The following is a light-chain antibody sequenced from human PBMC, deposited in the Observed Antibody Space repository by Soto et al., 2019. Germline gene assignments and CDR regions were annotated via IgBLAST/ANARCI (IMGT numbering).Light chain of an antibody. Sequence: DIQLTQSPSVMSASEGDRVTITCRASQGISNYLAWYHQKPGKAPKLLIHTASTLQSGVPSRFSGSGSGTEFTLTISSLQPEDFATYYCQQRHSYPITFGQGTRLEIK. CDR3: QQRHSYPIT. CDR1: QGISNY. V-gene: IGKV1-9*01. J-gene: IGKJ5*01. CDR2: TAS.